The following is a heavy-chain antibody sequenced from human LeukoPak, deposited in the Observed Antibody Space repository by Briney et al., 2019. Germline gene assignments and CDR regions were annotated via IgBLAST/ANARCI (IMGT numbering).Heavy chain of an antibody. CDR3: ARDLSASDRAFDY. J-gene: IGHJ4*02. CDR1: GYTFTSYY. Sequence: GAPVKVSCKASGYTFTSYYLHWVRQAPGQGLEWMGIFNPSAATSIYAQNFQGRVTMTSDRSTSTVYMELSSLRFEDTAVYYCARDLSASDRAFDYWGQGTLVTVSS. CDR2: FNPSAATS. D-gene: IGHD3-22*01. V-gene: IGHV1-46*01.